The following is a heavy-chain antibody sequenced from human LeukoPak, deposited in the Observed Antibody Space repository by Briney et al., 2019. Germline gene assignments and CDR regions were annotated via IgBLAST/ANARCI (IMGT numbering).Heavy chain of an antibody. CDR1: GFTFSSYS. CDR2: ISSSSSTI. V-gene: IGHV3-48*01. Sequence: GGSLRLSCAASGFTFSSYSMNWVRQAPGKGLEWVSYISSSSSTIYYADSVKGRFTISRDNAKNSLYLQMNSLRAEDTAVYYCAREPPLGYCSGGSCYSEFLFDYWGQGTPVTVSS. CDR3: AREPPLGYCSGGSCYSEFLFDY. J-gene: IGHJ4*02. D-gene: IGHD2-15*01.